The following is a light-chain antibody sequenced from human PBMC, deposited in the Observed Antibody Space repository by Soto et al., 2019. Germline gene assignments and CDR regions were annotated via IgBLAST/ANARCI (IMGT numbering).Light chain of an antibody. J-gene: IGKJ1*01. Sequence: DIVMTQSPLSLPVTPGEPASISGRSSQSLLHSNGYNNLDWYLQKPVQSTQLLISLDSNRSSGVTDRFSGSGSGTDFTLKIGRVEAEDVAVYYCMQALHSPRTFGQGTKVEIK. CDR2: LDS. CDR1: QSLLHSNGYNN. V-gene: IGKV2-28*01. CDR3: MQALHSPRT.